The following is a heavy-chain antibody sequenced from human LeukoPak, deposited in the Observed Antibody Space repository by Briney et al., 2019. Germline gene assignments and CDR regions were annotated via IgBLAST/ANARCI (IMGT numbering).Heavy chain of an antibody. CDR3: ARHSTIVTERWFDP. CDR2: IYYSGST. V-gene: IGHV4-39*01. Sequence: GSLRLSCAASGFTFSSYAMSWVRQAPGKGLEWIGSIYYSGSTYYNPSLKSRVTISVDTSNNQFSLKLSSVTAADTAMYYCARHSTIVTERWFDPWGQGTLVTVSS. CDR1: GFTFSSYA. D-gene: IGHD2-21*01. J-gene: IGHJ5*02.